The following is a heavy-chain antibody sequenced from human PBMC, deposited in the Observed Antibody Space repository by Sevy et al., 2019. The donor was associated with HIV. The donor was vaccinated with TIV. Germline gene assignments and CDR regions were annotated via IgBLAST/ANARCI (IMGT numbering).Heavy chain of an antibody. CDR1: GGSISSYY. D-gene: IGHD3-3*01. V-gene: IGHV4-59*08. J-gene: IGHJ4*02. CDR2: IYYSVST. Sequence: SESLSLTCTVSGGSISSYYWSWIRQPPGKGLEWIGYIYYSVSTNYNPSLKSRVTISVDTSKNQFSLKLSSVTAADTAVYYCARHTVYDFWTGYYFDYWGQGTLVTVSS. CDR3: ARHTVYDFWTGYYFDY.